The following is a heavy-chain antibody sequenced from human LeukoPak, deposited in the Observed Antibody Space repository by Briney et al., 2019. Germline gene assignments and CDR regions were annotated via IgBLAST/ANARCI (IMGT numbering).Heavy chain of an antibody. Sequence: SETLSLTCTVSGGSISSYYWSWIRQPPGKGLEWIGYIYTSGSTNYNPSLKSRVTISVDTSKNQFSLKLSSVTAADTAVYYCARHSGSYYGIDYWGQGTLVTVS. CDR2: IYTSGST. J-gene: IGHJ4*02. CDR3: ARHSGSYYGIDY. D-gene: IGHD1-26*01. V-gene: IGHV4-4*09. CDR1: GGSISSYY.